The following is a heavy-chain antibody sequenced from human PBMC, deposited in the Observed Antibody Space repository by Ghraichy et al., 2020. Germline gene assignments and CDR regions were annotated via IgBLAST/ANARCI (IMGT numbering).Heavy chain of an antibody. D-gene: IGHD4/OR15-4a*01. CDR2: ISASGGKI. Sequence: GESLNISCAASGFSFGSYAMTWVRQSPGKGLEWVSDISASGGKIHYTDSVKGRFTISRDNSKNTLYLQMNSLRADDTAVYYCAKDPPEGANLGPFDSWGQGTLVTVSS. CDR3: AKDPPEGANLGPFDS. J-gene: IGHJ4*02. V-gene: IGHV3-23*01. CDR1: GFSFGSYA.